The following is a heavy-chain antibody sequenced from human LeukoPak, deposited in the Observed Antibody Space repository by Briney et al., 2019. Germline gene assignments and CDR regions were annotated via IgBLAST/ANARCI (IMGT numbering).Heavy chain of an antibody. D-gene: IGHD6-6*01. CDR2: ISSSGSTI. CDR3: AREVAARPFDY. J-gene: IGHJ4*02. CDR1: GFTFSSYE. V-gene: IGHV3-48*03. Sequence: GGSLRLSCAASGFTFSSYEMNWVRQAPGKGLEWVSYISSSGSTIYYADSVKGRFTISRDNAKNSLYLQMNSLRAGDTAVYYCAREVAARPFDYWGQGTLVTVSS.